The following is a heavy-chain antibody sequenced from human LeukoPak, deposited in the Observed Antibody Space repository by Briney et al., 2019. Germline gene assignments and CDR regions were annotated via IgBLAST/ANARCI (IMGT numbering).Heavy chain of an antibody. D-gene: IGHD3-10*01. CDR2: ISSNGGST. V-gene: IGHV3-64*03. CDR1: GFTFSSYA. Sequence: GGSLRLSCSASGFTFSSYAMHWVRQAPGEGLEYVSAISSNGGSTYYTDSVKGRFTISRDNSKNTLFLQMSSLRVEDTAVYYCVKDRYYGTGRYHFDYWGQGTLVTVSS. J-gene: IGHJ4*02. CDR3: VKDRYYGTGRYHFDY.